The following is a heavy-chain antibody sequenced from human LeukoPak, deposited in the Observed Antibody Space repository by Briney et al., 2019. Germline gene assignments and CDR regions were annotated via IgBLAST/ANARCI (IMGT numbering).Heavy chain of an antibody. Sequence: AASVKVSYKASGRTFNSYAISWVRQAPGQALEWMGGIIPIFGTANYTQKFQGRVTITADESTSTAYMELSSLRSEDTAVYYCARMPFMVRGVIELDYWGQGTLVTVSS. CDR2: IIPIFGTA. J-gene: IGHJ4*02. V-gene: IGHV1-69*01. CDR3: ARMPFMVRGVIELDY. CDR1: GRTFNSYA. D-gene: IGHD3-10*01.